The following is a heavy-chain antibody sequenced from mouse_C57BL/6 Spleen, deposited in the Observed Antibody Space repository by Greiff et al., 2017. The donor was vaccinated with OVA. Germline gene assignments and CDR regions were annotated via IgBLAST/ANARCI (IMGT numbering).Heavy chain of an antibody. D-gene: IGHD3-2*02. CDR1: GYTFTSYT. V-gene: IGHV1-4*01. J-gene: IGHJ3*01. CDR2: INPSSGYT. Sequence: VKLMESGAELARPGASVKMSCKASGYTFTSYTMHWVKQRPGQGLEWIGCINPSSGYTKYNQKFKDKATLTADKSSSTAYMQLSSLTSEDSAVYYCARWGSSGSFAYWGQGTLVTVSA. CDR3: ARWGSSGSFAY.